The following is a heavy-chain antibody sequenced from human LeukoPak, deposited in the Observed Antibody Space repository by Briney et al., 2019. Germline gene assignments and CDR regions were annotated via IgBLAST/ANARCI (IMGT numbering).Heavy chain of an antibody. D-gene: IGHD6-13*01. Sequence: SETLSLTCAVYGGSFSGYYWSWIRQPPGKGLEWIGSIYYSGSTYYNPSLKSRVTISVDTSKNQFSLKLSSVTAADTAVYYCASLSSSWYWGNYYYYYYMDVWGKGTTVTVSS. CDR1: GGSFSGYY. V-gene: IGHV4-34*01. J-gene: IGHJ6*03. CDR2: IYYSGST. CDR3: ASLSSSWYWGNYYYYYYMDV.